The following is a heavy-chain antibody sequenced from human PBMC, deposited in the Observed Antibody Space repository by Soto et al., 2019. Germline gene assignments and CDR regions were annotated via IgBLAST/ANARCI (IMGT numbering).Heavy chain of an antibody. V-gene: IGHV1-69*05. J-gene: IGHJ1*01. D-gene: IGHD2-21*02. CDR3: ARVGFYCGGDCPAEYFQH. Sequence: GASVKVSCKASGYTFTSYGISWVRQAPGQGLEWMGWISPFFGTANYAQKFQGRVTITTDESTSTAYMELSSLRSEDTAVYYCARVGFYCGGDCPAEYFQHWGQGTLVTVSS. CDR2: ISPFFGTA. CDR1: GYTFTSYG.